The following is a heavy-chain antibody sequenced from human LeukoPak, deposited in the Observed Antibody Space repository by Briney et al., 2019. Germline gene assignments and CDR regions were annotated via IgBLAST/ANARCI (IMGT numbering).Heavy chain of an antibody. CDR1: GGSINSYY. CDR3: ARPAHDAFDI. J-gene: IGHJ3*02. CDR2: VYYSGST. Sequence: SETLSLTCTVSGGSINSYYWSWIRQPPGKGLEWIGSVYYSGSTYFNPSLKSRLTMSVDTSNSQFSLRLGSVTAADTAVYYCARPAHDAFDIWGQGTKVTVSS. V-gene: IGHV4-59*04.